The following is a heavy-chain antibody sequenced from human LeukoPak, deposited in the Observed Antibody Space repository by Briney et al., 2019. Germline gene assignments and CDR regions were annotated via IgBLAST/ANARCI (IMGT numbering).Heavy chain of an antibody. J-gene: IGHJ3*02. CDR3: AKNWGPLDM. CDR1: GFTFSDFS. V-gene: IGHV3-23*03. CDR2: IDHAGTNAGT. Sequence: GGSLRLCCAASGFTFSDFSMTWVRQAPGKGLEWVSSIDHAGTNAGTYYAGSVKGRFTISRDNSKNTLCLQLNSLRADDTAVYYCAKNWGPLDMRGQGTMVTVSS. D-gene: IGHD3-16*01.